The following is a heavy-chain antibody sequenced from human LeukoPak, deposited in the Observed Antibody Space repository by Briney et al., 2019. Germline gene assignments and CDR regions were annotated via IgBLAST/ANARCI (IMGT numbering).Heavy chain of an antibody. V-gene: IGHV4-38-2*02. CDR1: GYSISSGYY. CDR2: IYHSGST. D-gene: IGHD1-20*01. CDR3: ARGGISYNWSWLAAFDI. Sequence: PSETLSLTCTVSGYSISSGYYWGWIRQPPGKGLEWIGSIYHSGSTYYNPSLKSRVTISVDTSKNQFSLKLSSVTAADTAVYYCARGGISYNWSWLAAFDIWGQGTMVTVSS. J-gene: IGHJ3*02.